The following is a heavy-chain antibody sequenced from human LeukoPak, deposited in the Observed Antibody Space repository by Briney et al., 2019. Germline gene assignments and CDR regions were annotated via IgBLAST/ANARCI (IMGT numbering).Heavy chain of an antibody. CDR1: GFTFSRYW. Sequence: GGSLRLSCAASGFTFSRYWMHWVRQAPGKGLVWVSHINSDGSSTGYADSVKGRFTISRDNAKNTLYLQMNSLRAEGTAVFYCARGSGIYLFDYWGQGTLVTVSS. V-gene: IGHV3-74*01. CDR3: ARGSGIYLFDY. CDR2: INSDGSST. D-gene: IGHD1-26*01. J-gene: IGHJ4*02.